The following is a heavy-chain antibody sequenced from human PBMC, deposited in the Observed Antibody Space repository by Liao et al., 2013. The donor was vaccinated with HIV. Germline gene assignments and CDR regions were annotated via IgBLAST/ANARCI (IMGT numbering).Heavy chain of an antibody. D-gene: IGHD2/OR15-2a*01. CDR2: IYSGGST. V-gene: IGHV4-39*07. CDR3: ARGLFSFDY. CDR1: GGSISGSDYY. J-gene: IGHJ4*02. Sequence: QLQLQESGPGLVQPSETLSLTCTVSGGSISGSDYYWGWIRQSPGKGLEWIGSIYSGGSTYYNPSLKSPVTISIDTSNSQFSLSLRSVTAADTAIYFCARGLFSFDYWGQGILVTVSS.